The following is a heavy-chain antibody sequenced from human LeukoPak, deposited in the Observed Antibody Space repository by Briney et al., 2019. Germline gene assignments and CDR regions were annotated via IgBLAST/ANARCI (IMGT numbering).Heavy chain of an antibody. D-gene: IGHD3-22*01. CDR3: ASSDRLDY. CDR2: IWYDGSIK. Sequence: GRSLRLSCATSGFTFSGFGMHWVRQAPGKGLEWVAVIWYDGSIKYYADSVEGRFTISRDNAKNALYLQMNSLRAEDTAVYYCASSDRLDYWGQGTLVTVSS. V-gene: IGHV3-33*03. CDR1: GFTFSGFG. J-gene: IGHJ4*02.